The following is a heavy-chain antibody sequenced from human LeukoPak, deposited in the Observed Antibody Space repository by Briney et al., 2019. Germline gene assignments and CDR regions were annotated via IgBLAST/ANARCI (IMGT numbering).Heavy chain of an antibody. CDR3: AKGVGMATRTSADY. CDR2: ISNDGSNK. CDR1: GFTFSSYG. Sequence: GGSLRLSCAASGFTFSSYGMHWVRQAPGKGLEWVAVISNDGSNKYYADSVKGRFTISRDNSKNTLYLQMNSLRAEDTAVYYCAKGVGMATRTSADYWGQGTLVTVSS. D-gene: IGHD5-24*01. J-gene: IGHJ4*02. V-gene: IGHV3-30*18.